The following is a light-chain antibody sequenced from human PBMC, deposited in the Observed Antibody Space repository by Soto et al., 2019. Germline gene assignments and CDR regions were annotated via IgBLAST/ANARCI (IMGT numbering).Light chain of an antibody. CDR2: DTS. J-gene: IGKJ1*01. Sequence: SSHGPANPSSSPGARATLCCRASQTVSNKLAWYQHKPGQAPRLLIYDTSNRATGIPARFSGSGSGTDFTLTISSLEPEDFTLYCCNLRKIWPRTFGEGSKVDIK. CDR1: QTVSNK. V-gene: IGKV3-11*01. CDR3: NLRKIWPRT.